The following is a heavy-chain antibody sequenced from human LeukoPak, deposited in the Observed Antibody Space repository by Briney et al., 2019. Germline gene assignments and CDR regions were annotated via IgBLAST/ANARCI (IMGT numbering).Heavy chain of an antibody. D-gene: IGHD3-22*01. Sequence: SETLSLTCTVSGGSISSSSYYWGWIRQPPGKGLEWIGSIYYSGSTYYNPSLKSRVTISVDTSKNQFSLNLTSVTAADTAVYYCAPPSYYYETNGYSVAWGQGTLVTVSS. J-gene: IGHJ5*02. CDR1: GGSISSSSYY. V-gene: IGHV4-39*01. CDR3: APPSYYYETNGYSVA. CDR2: IYYSGST.